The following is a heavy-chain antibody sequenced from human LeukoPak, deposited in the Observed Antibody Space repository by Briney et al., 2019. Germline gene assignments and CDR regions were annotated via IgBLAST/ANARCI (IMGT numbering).Heavy chain of an antibody. CDR1: GFTFSSYA. CDR2: ISSSSSYI. CDR3: ARDLFRGHLLEYFQH. D-gene: IGHD3/OR15-3a*01. Sequence: GGSLRLSCAASGFTFSSYAMSWVRQAPGKGLEWVSSISSSSSYIYYADSVKGRFTISRDNAKNSLYLQMNSLGAEDTAVYYCARDLFRGHLLEYFQHWGQGTLVTVSS. V-gene: IGHV3-21*01. J-gene: IGHJ1*01.